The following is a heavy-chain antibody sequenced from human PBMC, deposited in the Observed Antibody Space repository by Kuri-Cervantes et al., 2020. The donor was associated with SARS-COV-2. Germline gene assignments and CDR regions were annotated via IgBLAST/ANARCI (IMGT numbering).Heavy chain of an antibody. CDR2: IYTSGNT. J-gene: IGHJ4*02. CDR1: GGSISSSY. D-gene: IGHD1-26*01. Sequence: SETLSLTCTVSGGSISSSYWTWIRQPAGKGLEWIGRIYTSGNTNYNPTLKSRVTISVDTSKNQFSLKLSSVTAADTAVYYCARVAIGGSYFFDYWGQGTLVTVSS. CDR3: ARVAIGGSYFFDY. V-gene: IGHV4-4*07.